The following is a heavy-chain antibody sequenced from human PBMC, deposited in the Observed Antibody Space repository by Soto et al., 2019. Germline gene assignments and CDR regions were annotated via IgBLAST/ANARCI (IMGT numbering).Heavy chain of an antibody. CDR2: ISGSGGST. Sequence: EVQLLESGGGLVQPGGSLRLSCAASGFTFSSYAMSWVRQAPGKGLEWVSAISGSGGSTYYGDSVKGRCTISRDNPKNTLYLQMNSLRAEDTDVYYCASRGVSARDAFGYWCQGSLVTVSS. J-gene: IGHJ4*02. D-gene: IGHD6-6*01. CDR1: GFTFSSYA. CDR3: ASRGVSARDAFGY. V-gene: IGHV3-23*01.